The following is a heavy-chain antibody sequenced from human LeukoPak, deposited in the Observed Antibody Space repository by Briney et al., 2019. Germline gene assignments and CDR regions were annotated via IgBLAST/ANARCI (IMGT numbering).Heavy chain of an antibody. J-gene: IGHJ5*02. CDR1: GFTFRGYG. Sequence: GGSLRLSCEASGFTFRGYGMHWVRQSPGKGLEWVAVISYDGNAKAFADSVKGRFIISRDNPKNTLFLQMNSLRPEDTGLYYCARDRHSYGFILAAWGQGTPVIVSS. CDR2: ISYDGNAK. CDR3: ARDRHSYGFILAA. V-gene: IGHV3-30*03. D-gene: IGHD5-18*01.